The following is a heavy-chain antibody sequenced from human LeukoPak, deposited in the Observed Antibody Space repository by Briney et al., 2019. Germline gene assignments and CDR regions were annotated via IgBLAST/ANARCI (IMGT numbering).Heavy chain of an antibody. Sequence: SGTLSLTCTVSGGSVSSGSYYWSWIRQPPGKGLEWIGYIYSSVSTKYNTSLKSRVTISVDTSKNQVSLNLSSVTATDAAVYYCARDEWFGYWGQGTLVTVSS. CDR2: IYSSVST. D-gene: IGHD3-10*01. V-gene: IGHV4-61*01. J-gene: IGHJ4*02. CDR1: GGSVSSGSYY. CDR3: ARDEWFGY.